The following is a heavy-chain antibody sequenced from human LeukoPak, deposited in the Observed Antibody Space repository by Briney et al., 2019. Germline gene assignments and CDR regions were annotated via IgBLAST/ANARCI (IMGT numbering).Heavy chain of an antibody. CDR2: VGGSGVKT. D-gene: IGHD2-2*01. Sequence: GGSLRLSCAASGFTFSNYAIHWVRQAPGKGLEWVSIVGGSGVKTYYADSMKGRFTISRDNSKNTVYLQMNSLRAEDTAVYYCAKRGDCSGTCTYDYWGQGTLVTVSS. CDR1: GFTFSNYA. CDR3: AKRGDCSGTCTYDY. V-gene: IGHV3-23*01. J-gene: IGHJ4*02.